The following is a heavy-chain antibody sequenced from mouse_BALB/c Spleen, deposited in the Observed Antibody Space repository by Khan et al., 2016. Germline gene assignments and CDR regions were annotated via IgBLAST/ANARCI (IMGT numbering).Heavy chain of an antibody. CDR1: GFSLTSYG. J-gene: IGHJ3*01. D-gene: IGHD2-1*01. V-gene: IGHV2-4-1*01. CDR2: IWSGGST. Sequence: QVQLKESGPGLVQPSQSLSITCTVSGFSLTSYGVHWVRQSPGKGLEWLGVIWSGGSTDYNAAFISRLSISKDNSKSQVFFKMNSLQADDTAIYXGARNDGNYLSGFAYWGQGTLVTVFA. CDR3: ARNDGNYLSGFAY.